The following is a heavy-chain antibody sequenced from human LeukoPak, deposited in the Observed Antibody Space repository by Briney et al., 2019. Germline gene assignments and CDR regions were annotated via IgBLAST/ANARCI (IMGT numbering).Heavy chain of an antibody. CDR1: GGTFSSYA. V-gene: IGHV1-69*04. J-gene: IGHJ3*02. Sequence: GASVKVSCKASGGTFSSYAISWVRQAPGQGLEWMGRIIPILGIANYAQKFQGRVTITADKSTSTAYMELSSLRSEDTAVYYCARALYWGLLLHDAFDIWGQGTMVTVS. D-gene: IGHD3-22*01. CDR3: ARALYWGLLLHDAFDI. CDR2: IIPILGIA.